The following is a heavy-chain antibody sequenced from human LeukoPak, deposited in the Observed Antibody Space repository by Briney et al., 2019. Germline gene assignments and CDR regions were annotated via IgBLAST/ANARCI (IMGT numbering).Heavy chain of an antibody. V-gene: IGHV1-8*01. CDR1: GYTFTSYD. CDR2: MNPNSGNT. Sequence: ASVKVSCTASGYTFTSYDINWVRQAPGQGLEWMGWMNPNSGNTGYAQKFQGRVTMARNTSISTAYMELSSLRSEDTAVYYCARGGYDSSGYYFPDYWGQGTLVTVSS. CDR3: ARGGYDSSGYYFPDY. J-gene: IGHJ4*02. D-gene: IGHD3-22*01.